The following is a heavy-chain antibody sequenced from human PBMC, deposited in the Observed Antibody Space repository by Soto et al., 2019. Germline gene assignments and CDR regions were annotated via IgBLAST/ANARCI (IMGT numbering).Heavy chain of an antibody. CDR1: GFTFSNYG. V-gene: IGHV3-33*01. J-gene: IGHJ4*02. CDR2: IWYDGNNK. D-gene: IGHD2-21*01. CDR3: TRGLHSLFDY. Sequence: LRLSCAASGFTFSNYGMHWVRQAPGKGLEWVAVIWYDGNNKYYADSVKGRFTISRDNSNNTLYVQMTSLRAEDTAVYYCTRGLHSLFDYWGQGTLVTVSS.